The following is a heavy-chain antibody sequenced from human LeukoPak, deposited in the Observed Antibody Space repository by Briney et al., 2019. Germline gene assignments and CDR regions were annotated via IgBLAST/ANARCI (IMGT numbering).Heavy chain of an antibody. V-gene: IGHV1-18*01. J-gene: IGHJ4*02. Sequence: GASVKVSCTASGYTFTSYGISWVRQAPGQGLEWMGWISAYNGNTNYAQKLQGRVTMTTDTSTSTAYMELRSLRSDDTAVYYCASPGVGSSFYSYFDYWGQGTLVTVSS. D-gene: IGHD6-13*01. CDR3: ASPGVGSSFYSYFDY. CDR2: ISAYNGNT. CDR1: GYTFTSYG.